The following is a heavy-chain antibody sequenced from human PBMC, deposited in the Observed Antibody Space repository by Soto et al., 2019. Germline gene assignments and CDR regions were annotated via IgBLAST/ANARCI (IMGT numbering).Heavy chain of an antibody. D-gene: IGHD6-25*01. J-gene: IGHJ6*02. CDR1: GGSISAYY. CDR3: ARHLGSATPQKYHYYGMDV. CDR2: INHSGST. V-gene: IGHV4-34*01. Sequence: PSETLSLTCGVYGGSISAYYWTWIRQSPGKGLEWIGEINHSGSTNYNPSLKSRVTISVDTSKDQLSLKLTSVTAADTGVYYCARHLGSATPQKYHYYGMDVWAQGSTVTLSS.